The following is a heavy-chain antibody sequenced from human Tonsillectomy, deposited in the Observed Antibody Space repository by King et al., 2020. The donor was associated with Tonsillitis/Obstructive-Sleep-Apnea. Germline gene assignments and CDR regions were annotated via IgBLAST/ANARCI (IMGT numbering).Heavy chain of an antibody. V-gene: IGHV2-26*01. CDR1: GFSLSNARMG. CDR3: AREMTTIASYDAFDI. D-gene: IGHD5-24*01. Sequence: TLKESGPVLVKPTETLTLTCTVSGFSLSNARMGVSWIRQPPGKALEWLAHIFSNDEKYYSASLKSRLTISTDTSKSQVVLTMTNMDPVDTATYYCAREMTTIASYDAFDIWGQGTMVSVSS. J-gene: IGHJ3*02. CDR2: IFSNDEK.